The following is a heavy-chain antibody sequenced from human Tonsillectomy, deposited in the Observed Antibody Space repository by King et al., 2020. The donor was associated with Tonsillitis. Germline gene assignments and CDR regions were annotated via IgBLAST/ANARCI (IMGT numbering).Heavy chain of an antibody. D-gene: IGHD3-22*01. V-gene: IGHV4-4*07. CDR3: ARDYYDSSGYFSYYFDY. CDR2: IYTSGST. Sequence: VPLQESGPGLVKPSETLSLTCTVSGDSISGYYWSWLRQPAGKGLEWIGRIYTSGSTNYNPSFKSRVAMSVDTSKNQFSLTLSSVTAADTAVYYCARDYYDSSGYFSYYFDYWGQGALVTVSS. CDR1: GDSISGYY. J-gene: IGHJ4*02.